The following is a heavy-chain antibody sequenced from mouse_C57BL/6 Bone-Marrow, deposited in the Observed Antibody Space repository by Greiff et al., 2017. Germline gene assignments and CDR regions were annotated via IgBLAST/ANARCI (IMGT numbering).Heavy chain of an antibody. J-gene: IGHJ2*01. CDR2: IHPNSGST. CDR1: GYTFTSYW. CDR3: ARGDLTTIDY. V-gene: IGHV1-64*01. D-gene: IGHD4-1*01. Sequence: QVQLQQPGAELVKPGASVKLSCKASGYTFTSYWMHWVKQRTGQGLEWIGMIHPNSGSTNYNVKFKSKATLTVDKSSSTAYMQLSSLTSEDSAVYYCARGDLTTIDYWGQGTTLTVSS.